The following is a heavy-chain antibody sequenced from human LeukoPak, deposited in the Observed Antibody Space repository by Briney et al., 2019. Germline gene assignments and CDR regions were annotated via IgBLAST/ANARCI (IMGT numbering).Heavy chain of an antibody. V-gene: IGHV3-7*03. CDR2: IREDGSEK. D-gene: IGHD3-10*01. CDR1: GFSLSSYW. J-gene: IGHJ4*02. CDR3: ARHGFGVFEGY. Sequence: GSLRLSCAAAGFSLSSYWMSWVRQAKGKGLECVAKIREDGSEKHYVDSVKGRFIISRDNSKNSLYLQMNSLRAEDTAVYYCARHGFGVFEGYWGQGTLVTVSS.